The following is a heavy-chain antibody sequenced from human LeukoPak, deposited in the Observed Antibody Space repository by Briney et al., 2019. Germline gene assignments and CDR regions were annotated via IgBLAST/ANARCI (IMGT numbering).Heavy chain of an antibody. Sequence: GGSLRLSCAASGFTFSSYWMSWVRQAPGKGLEWVANIKQDGSEKYYVDSVKGQFTISRDNAKNSLYLQMNSLRAEDTAVYYCAKQSDKGYSYGYWGYFDYWGQGTLVTVSS. J-gene: IGHJ4*02. CDR3: AKQSDKGYSYGYWGYFDY. V-gene: IGHV3-7*01. CDR2: IKQDGSEK. CDR1: GFTFSSYW. D-gene: IGHD5-18*01.